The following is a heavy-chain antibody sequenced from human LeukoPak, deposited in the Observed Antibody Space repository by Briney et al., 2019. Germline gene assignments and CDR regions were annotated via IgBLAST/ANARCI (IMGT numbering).Heavy chain of an antibody. CDR2: IYSGGST. J-gene: IGHJ4*02. Sequence: GGSLRLSCAASGFTVSSNYMSWVRQAPGEGLEWVSVIYSGGSTYYADSVKGRFTISRDNSKNTLYLQMNSLRAEDTAVYYCARYHYDFWSGSFDYWGQGTLVTVSS. V-gene: IGHV3-66*02. D-gene: IGHD3-3*01. CDR3: ARYHYDFWSGSFDY. CDR1: GFTVSSNY.